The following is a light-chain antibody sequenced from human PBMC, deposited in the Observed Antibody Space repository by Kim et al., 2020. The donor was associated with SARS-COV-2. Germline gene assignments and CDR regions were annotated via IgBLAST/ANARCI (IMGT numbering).Light chain of an antibody. CDR2: DAS. V-gene: IGKV3-11*01. CDR1: QSLNSN. J-gene: IGKJ1*01. CDR3: QQRNYWPWM. Sequence: EIVLTQSPATLSLSPGKRATLSCRASQSLNSNLVWYQQKPGQAPRLLIYDASNRAPGLPARFSVSESGTDFTLIISSLEPEDFAVYYCQQRNYWPWMFGQGTKVDIK.